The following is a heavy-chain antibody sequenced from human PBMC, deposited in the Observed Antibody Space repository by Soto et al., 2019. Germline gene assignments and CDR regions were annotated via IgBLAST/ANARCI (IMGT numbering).Heavy chain of an antibody. Sequence: QVQLQAAGPGLVKPSETLSLPCTDSGGSISRYYWSWIRQPPGKGLERIGYIYNSGSTNYNPSLNARMTISVDTSKNPFSLKLSSVTAADTAVYNCARGSNEYRSSWYTYWGQGTLFTVSS. D-gene: IGHD6-13*01. CDR1: GGSISRYY. CDR3: ARGSNEYRSSWYTY. V-gene: IGHV4-59*08. CDR2: IYNSGST. J-gene: IGHJ4*02.